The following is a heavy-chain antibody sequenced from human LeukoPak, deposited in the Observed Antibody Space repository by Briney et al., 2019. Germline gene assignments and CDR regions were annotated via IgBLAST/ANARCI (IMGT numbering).Heavy chain of an antibody. CDR2: TNHSGST. Sequence: SETLSLTCAVYGGSFSGYYWSWIRRPPGKGLEWIGETNHSGSTNYNPSLKSRVTISVDTSKNQFSLKLSSVTAADTAVYYCVLAPNSNWFDFWGQGTQVTVSS. D-gene: IGHD2-8*01. V-gene: IGHV4-34*01. CDR3: VLAPNSNWFDF. CDR1: GGSFSGYY. J-gene: IGHJ5*01.